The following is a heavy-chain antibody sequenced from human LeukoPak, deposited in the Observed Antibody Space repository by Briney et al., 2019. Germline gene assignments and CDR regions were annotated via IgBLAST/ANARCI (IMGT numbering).Heavy chain of an antibody. Sequence: ASVKVSCKASGYTFTGYYMHWVRQAPGQGLEWMGWINPNSGGTNYAQKFQGRVTMTRDTSISTAYMELSRLRSDDTAVYYCARVGYWNDGTGLFDPWGQGTLVTVSS. D-gene: IGHD1-1*01. CDR1: GYTFTGYY. V-gene: IGHV1-2*02. CDR2: INPNSGGT. J-gene: IGHJ5*02. CDR3: ARVGYWNDGTGLFDP.